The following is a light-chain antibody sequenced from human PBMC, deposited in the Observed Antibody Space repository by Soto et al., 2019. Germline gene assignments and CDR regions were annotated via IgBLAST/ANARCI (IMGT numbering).Light chain of an antibody. J-gene: IGLJ3*02. Sequence: SYELTQPHSVSGVTAQMARITCRGNSIGSQAVHWSQQKPGQDPVLVIYSDSSRPSGIPERFTGSNPENTATLTISSIEAGDEADYYCQVWVSSSDHPVFGGGTKVTAL. CDR2: SDS. V-gene: IGLV3-12*02. CDR1: SIGSQA. CDR3: QVWVSSSDHPV.